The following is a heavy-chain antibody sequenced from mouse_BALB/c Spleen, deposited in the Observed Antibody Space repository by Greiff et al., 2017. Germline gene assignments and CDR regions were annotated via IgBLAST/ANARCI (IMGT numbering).Heavy chain of an antibody. Sequence: EVKLQQSGTVLARPGASVKISCEASGYTFTSYWMHWVKQRPGKGLEWIGAIYPGNSDTSYNQKFKGKAKLTAATSTSTAYMELSSLTNEDSAVDYCTRSRHCAGGAMDYWGQGTSVA. V-gene: IGHV1-5*01. CDR1: GYTFTSYW. CDR3: TRSRHCAGGAMDY. D-gene: IGHD3-2*01. J-gene: IGHJ4*01. CDR2: IYPGNSDT.